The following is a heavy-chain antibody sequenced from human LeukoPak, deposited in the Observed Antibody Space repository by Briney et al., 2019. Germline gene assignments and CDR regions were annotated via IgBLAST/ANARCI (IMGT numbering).Heavy chain of an antibody. V-gene: IGHV1-8*01. Sequence: GASVKVSCKASGYTFTSYNINWVRQATGQGLEWMGWMNPNSGNTGYAQKFQGRVTMTRNTSISTAYMELSSLRSEDTAVYYCARGRKYSSSWYIPKRIAYGMDVWGQGTTVTVSS. D-gene: IGHD6-13*01. CDR1: GYTFTSYN. J-gene: IGHJ6*02. CDR2: MNPNSGNT. CDR3: ARGRKYSSSWYIPKRIAYGMDV.